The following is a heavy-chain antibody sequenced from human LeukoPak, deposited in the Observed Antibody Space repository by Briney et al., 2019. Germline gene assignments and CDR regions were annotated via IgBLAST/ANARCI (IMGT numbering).Heavy chain of an antibody. D-gene: IGHD6-19*01. CDR3: AKYTSGWSTDY. V-gene: IGHV3-74*01. J-gene: IGHJ4*02. CDR2: MNGDGRTT. Sequence: PGGSLRLSSAASGFAFGDNWMHWVRQAPGKGLAWVSRMNGDGRTTYYADSVKGRFTISRDNSKNTLYLQMNSLRAEDTAVYYCAKYTSGWSTDYWGQGTLVTVSS. CDR1: GFAFGDNW.